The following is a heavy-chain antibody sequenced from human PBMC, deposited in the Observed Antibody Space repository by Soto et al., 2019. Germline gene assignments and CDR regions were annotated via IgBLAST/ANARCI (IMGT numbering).Heavy chain of an antibody. D-gene: IGHD3-3*01. CDR1: GYPFTRYS. J-gene: IGHJ6*02. Sequence: ASVNVSCKPSGYPFTRYSIRWVRQAPGQGLEWMGWISGYNGDTEYSKNFQGRLTMTIDTSTTTASMELRSLRSDDTAVYYCARASLTIFGAPYGMDVWGQGTSVTLPS. CDR3: ARASLTIFGAPYGMDV. CDR2: ISGYNGDT. V-gene: IGHV1-18*04.